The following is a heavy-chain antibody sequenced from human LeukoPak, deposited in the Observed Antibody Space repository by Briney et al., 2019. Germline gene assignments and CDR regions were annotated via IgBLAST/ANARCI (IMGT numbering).Heavy chain of an antibody. Sequence: PGGSLRLSCTASGFSFSDYAMTWVRQAPGKGLEWVGFIRNKANGGTADYAASVKGRFTISRDDSKTIAYLQMNSLKIEDTAVYYCSRAYSTGWLGINDYWGQGALVTVSS. CDR2: IRNKANGGTA. CDR3: SRAYSTGWLGINDY. D-gene: IGHD6-19*01. V-gene: IGHV3-49*04. CDR1: GFSFSDYA. J-gene: IGHJ4*02.